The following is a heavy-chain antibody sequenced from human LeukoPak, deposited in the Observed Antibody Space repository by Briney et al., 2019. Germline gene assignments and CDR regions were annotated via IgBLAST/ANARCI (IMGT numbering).Heavy chain of an antibody. V-gene: IGHV3-33*08. CDR2: IWYDGTNT. D-gene: IGHD6-19*01. J-gene: IGHJ4*02. Sequence: PGGSLRLSCAASRFTFSTYWMTWVRQAPGKGLEWVASIWYDGTNTYYADSVKGRFTISRDNFKNTLYLQMNSLRAEDTAVYYCARGVFKVAGTGEPDYWGQGTLVTVSS. CDR3: ARGVFKVAGTGEPDY. CDR1: RFTFSTYW.